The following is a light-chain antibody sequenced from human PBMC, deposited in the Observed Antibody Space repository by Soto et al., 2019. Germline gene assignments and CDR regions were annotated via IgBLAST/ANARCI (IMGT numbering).Light chain of an antibody. J-gene: IGLJ1*01. CDR3: SSHTTSETRV. Sequence: QSVLTQPASVSGSPGQSITISCTGTSSDVGSYNYVSWYQHHPGKVPKLMIYDVSSRPSGVSNRFSGSKSGNTASPTISGLQTEDEADYYCSSHTTSETRVFGTGTKVTVL. CDR2: DVS. V-gene: IGLV2-14*03. CDR1: SSDVGSYNY.